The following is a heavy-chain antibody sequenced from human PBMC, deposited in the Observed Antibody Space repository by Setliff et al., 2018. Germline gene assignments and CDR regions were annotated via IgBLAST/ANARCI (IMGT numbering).Heavy chain of an antibody. CDR3: VRRGGTSGQGAFDI. Sequence: GGSLRLSCAASGFTFSSYAMSWVRQAPGKGLEWVSGLNDVGHNTYYADSVKGRFTISRDNSKNTLYLQMNSLRAEDAALYYCVRRGGTSGQGAFDIWGRGTMVTVSS. V-gene: IGHV3-23*01. CDR1: GFTFSSYA. CDR2: LNDVGHNT. D-gene: IGHD1-26*01. J-gene: IGHJ3*02.